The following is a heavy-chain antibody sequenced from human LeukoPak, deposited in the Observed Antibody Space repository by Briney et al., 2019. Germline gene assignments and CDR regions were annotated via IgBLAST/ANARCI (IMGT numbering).Heavy chain of an antibody. Sequence: PSETLSLTCAVSGGSISGSNWWSWVRQPPGKGLEWIGEIYHSGSTNYNPSLKSRVTISIDKSENQFSLKLSSVTAADTAVYYCARANDYSNQYYYYGMDVWGQGTTVTVSS. CDR1: GGSISGSNW. CDR2: IYHSGST. D-gene: IGHD4-11*01. CDR3: ARANDYSNQYYYYGMDV. V-gene: IGHV4-4*02. J-gene: IGHJ6*02.